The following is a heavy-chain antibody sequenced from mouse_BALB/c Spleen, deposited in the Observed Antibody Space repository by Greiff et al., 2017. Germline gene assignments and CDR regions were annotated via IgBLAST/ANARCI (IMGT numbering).Heavy chain of an antibody. Sequence: DVKLQESGPGLVKPSQSLSLTCTVTGYSITSDYAWNWIRQFPGNKLEWMGYISYSGSTSYNPSLKSRISITRDTSKNQFFLQLNSVTTEDTATYYCARSYDYDAWFAYWGQGTLVTVSA. CDR1: GYSITSDYA. CDR3: ARSYDYDAWFAY. V-gene: IGHV3-2*02. CDR2: ISYSGST. J-gene: IGHJ3*01. D-gene: IGHD2-4*01.